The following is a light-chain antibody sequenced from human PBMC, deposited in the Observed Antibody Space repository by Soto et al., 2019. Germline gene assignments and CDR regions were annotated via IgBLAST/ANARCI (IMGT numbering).Light chain of an antibody. Sequence: ETVTTQSPATLSVSPGEGATLSCRASQSVGSNLAWYQQRPGQAPRLLIYGASTRATGIPARFSGSGSGTEFTLTISGLQSEDFAVYYCQQYNNWPPHTFGQGTKLEIK. CDR2: GAS. J-gene: IGKJ2*01. CDR3: QQYNNWPPHT. CDR1: QSVGSN. V-gene: IGKV3-15*01.